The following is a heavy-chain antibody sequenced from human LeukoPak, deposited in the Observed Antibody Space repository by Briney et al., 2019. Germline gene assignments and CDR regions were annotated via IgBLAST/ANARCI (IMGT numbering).Heavy chain of an antibody. CDR2: INPSGST. D-gene: IGHD3-22*01. CDR3: ARGRQDVTMIVVVITAVSYYLDV. CDR1: GGTFSGYY. J-gene: IGHJ6*03. Sequence: PSETLSLTCAAYGGTFSGYYRTWIRRTPEKGLEWIWEINPSGSTNYNPSLKSRVTISVDTSKNQFSLELSSVTAADTAVYYCARGRQDVTMIVVVITAVSYYLDVWGKGTTVTVSS. V-gene: IGHV4-34*01.